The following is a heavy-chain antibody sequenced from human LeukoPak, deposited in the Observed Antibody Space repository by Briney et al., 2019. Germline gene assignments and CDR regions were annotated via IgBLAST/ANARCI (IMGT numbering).Heavy chain of an antibody. CDR3: ARDGSSYGHLY. Sequence: ASVKVSCKASGYTFTNYFIHWVRQAPGQGLEWMGLINPSDGSTSYAQNFQGRITMTRDTSTSTVYMELSSVRSEDTAVYYCARDGSSYGHLYWGQGTLVTVSS. D-gene: IGHD5-18*01. V-gene: IGHV1-46*01. CDR1: GYTFTNYF. CDR2: INPSDGST. J-gene: IGHJ4*02.